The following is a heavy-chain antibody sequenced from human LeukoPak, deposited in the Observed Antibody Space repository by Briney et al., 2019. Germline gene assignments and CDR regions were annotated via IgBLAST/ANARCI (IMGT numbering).Heavy chain of an antibody. Sequence: PGGSLRLSCAASGFTFSNYAMSWVRQAPGKGLEWVSAITGSGGNTYYADSVKGRFTISRDNSKNTVFLQMYSLRAEDTAVYYCAKWGDYDVLTGYYVSDYWGQGTLVTVSS. CDR2: ITGSGGNT. D-gene: IGHD3-9*01. J-gene: IGHJ4*02. V-gene: IGHV3-23*01. CDR1: GFTFSNYA. CDR3: AKWGDYDVLTGYYVSDY.